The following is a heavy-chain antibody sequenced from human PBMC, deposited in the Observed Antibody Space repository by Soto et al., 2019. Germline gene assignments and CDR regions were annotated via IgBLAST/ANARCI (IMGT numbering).Heavy chain of an antibody. D-gene: IGHD2-15*01. V-gene: IGHV4-59*01. J-gene: IGHJ6*02. Sequence: SETLSLTCTVSGGSISSYYWSWIRQPPGKGLEWIGYIYYSGSTNYNPSLKSRVTISVDTSKNQFSLKLSSVTAADTAVYYCARGRGGRGYYYYGMDVWGQGTTVTVSS. CDR3: ARGRGGRGYYYYGMDV. CDR2: IYYSGST. CDR1: GGSISSYY.